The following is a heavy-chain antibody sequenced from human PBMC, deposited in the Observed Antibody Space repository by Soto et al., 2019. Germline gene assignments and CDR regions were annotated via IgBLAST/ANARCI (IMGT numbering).Heavy chain of an antibody. J-gene: IGHJ5*02. D-gene: IGHD1-20*01. CDR2: IKSKTDGGTT. CDR1: GVTFSNAW. Sequence: GGALRLSCAASGVTFSNAWMSWVRQAPGKGLEWVGRIKSKTDGGTTDYAAPVKGRFTISRDDSKNTLYLQMNSLKTEHTALYFSTTPLPLITGTHPWGQGTLVTVSP. V-gene: IGHV3-15*01. CDR3: TTPLPLITGTHP.